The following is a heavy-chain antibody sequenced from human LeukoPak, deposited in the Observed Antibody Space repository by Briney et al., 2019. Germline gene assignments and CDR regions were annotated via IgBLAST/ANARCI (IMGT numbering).Heavy chain of an antibody. D-gene: IGHD4-23*01. J-gene: IGHJ4*02. CDR2: TKSDVEAT. CDR3: ARGIRWPDY. CDR1: GFTFSSHR. V-gene: IGHV3-74*01. Sequence: PGGSLRVSCAASGFTFSSHRMHSGRQGPGERLVWVSRTKSDVEATRGVDSAKGPFSISREHAKNTLYLQIHSLRAEHTAVFFCARGIRWPDYWGQGSLGTVSS.